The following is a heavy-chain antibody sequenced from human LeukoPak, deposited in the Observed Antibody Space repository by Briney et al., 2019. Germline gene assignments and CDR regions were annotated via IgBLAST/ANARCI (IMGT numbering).Heavy chain of an antibody. D-gene: IGHD3-9*01. CDR1: GFTFSSYA. V-gene: IGHV3-23*01. CDR2: ISGSGGST. J-gene: IGHJ4*02. Sequence: GGSLRLSCAASGFTFSSYAMSWVRQAPGKGLEWVSAISGSGGSTYYADSVKSRFTISRDNSKNTLYLQMNSLRAEDTAVYYCAKITSYYDILTGYSHFDYWGQGTLVTVSS. CDR3: AKITSYYDILTGYSHFDY.